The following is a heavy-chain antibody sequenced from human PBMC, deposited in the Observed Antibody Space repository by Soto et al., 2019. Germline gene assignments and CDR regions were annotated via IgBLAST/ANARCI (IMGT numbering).Heavy chain of an antibody. J-gene: IGHJ6*02. CDR1: GYTFTSYG. CDR3: ARRASGWFLDV. Sequence: QVQLVQSGAEVKKPGASVKVSCKASGYTFTSYGISWVRQAPGQGLEWMGWISAYNGNTIYAQKLQGRVTMTTDTCTSTAYMEVRSLRSDDTAVYYCARRASGWFLDVWGQGTTVTVSS. V-gene: IGHV1-18*01. CDR2: ISAYNGNT. D-gene: IGHD6-19*01.